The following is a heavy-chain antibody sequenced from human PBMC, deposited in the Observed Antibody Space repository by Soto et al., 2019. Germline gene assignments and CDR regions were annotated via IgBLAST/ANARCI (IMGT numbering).Heavy chain of an antibody. CDR1: GFTFSSYG. CDR2: ISYDGSNK. Sequence: GGSLRLSCAASGFTFSSYGMHWVRQAPGKGLEWVAVISYDGSNKYYADSVKGRFTISRDNSKNTLYLQMNSLRAEDTAVYYCAKDEIDYGDHTPFIDYWGQGTLVTVSS. V-gene: IGHV3-30*18. CDR3: AKDEIDYGDHTPFIDY. D-gene: IGHD4-17*01. J-gene: IGHJ4*02.